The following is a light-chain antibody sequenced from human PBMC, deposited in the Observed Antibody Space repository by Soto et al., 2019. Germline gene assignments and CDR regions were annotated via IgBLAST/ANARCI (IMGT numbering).Light chain of an antibody. CDR2: EVT. Sequence: QSALTQPPSASGSPGQSVTISCTGTSSDVGGYDYVSWYQQQSGKAPKLLIYEVTKRPSGVPDRFSGSKSGNTASLTVSGLHAEDEADYYCISYEGINSVIFGPGTKLTVL. CDR1: SSDVGGYDY. V-gene: IGLV2-8*01. CDR3: ISYEGINSVI. J-gene: IGLJ2*01.